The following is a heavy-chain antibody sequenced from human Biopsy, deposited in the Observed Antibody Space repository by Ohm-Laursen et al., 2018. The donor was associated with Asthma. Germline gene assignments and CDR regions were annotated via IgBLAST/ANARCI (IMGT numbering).Heavy chain of an antibody. Sequence: GSLRLSCTASGFTVSTNGMSWVRQPPGKGLEWVSVIYSGGGTYYADSVQGRVTISRDNSKNTLSLQMNSLRAEDTAVYYCARAYSGSFFSGSFDIWGQGTMVTVSS. CDR1: GFTVSTNG. CDR3: ARAYSGSFFSGSFDI. J-gene: IGHJ3*02. V-gene: IGHV3-53*01. D-gene: IGHD4-23*01. CDR2: IYSGGGT.